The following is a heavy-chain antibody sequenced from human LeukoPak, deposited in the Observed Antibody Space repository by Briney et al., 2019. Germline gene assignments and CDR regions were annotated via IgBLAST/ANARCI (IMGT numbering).Heavy chain of an antibody. Sequence: SEPLSLICTVSGGSISLFYWSWIRQPPGEGRECIAYIYNSGSTRYNRSLTSRVAISIDTSNNQVSLKPSAVTAVDTAVNSCARHGYCSGGSCYCDYWGQGTLVTVSS. D-gene: IGHD2-15*01. J-gene: IGHJ4*02. CDR2: IYNSGST. CDR1: GGSISLFY. CDR3: ARHGYCSGGSCYCDY. V-gene: IGHV4-59*08.